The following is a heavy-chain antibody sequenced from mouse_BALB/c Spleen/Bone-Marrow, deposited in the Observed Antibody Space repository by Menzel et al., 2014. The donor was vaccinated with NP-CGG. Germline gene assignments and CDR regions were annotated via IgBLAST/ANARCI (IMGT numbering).Heavy chain of an antibody. Sequence: EVQVVESGAELVKPGASVKLSCTASGFNINDTYMHWVKQRPEQGLEWIGRIDPANGNTKYDPKFQGKATITADTSSNTAYLQLSSLTSEDTAVYYCARIHYYGRAWFAYWGQGTLVTVSA. V-gene: IGHV14-3*02. CDR2: IDPANGNT. CDR3: ARIHYYGRAWFAY. D-gene: IGHD1-2*01. CDR1: GFNINDTY. J-gene: IGHJ3*01.